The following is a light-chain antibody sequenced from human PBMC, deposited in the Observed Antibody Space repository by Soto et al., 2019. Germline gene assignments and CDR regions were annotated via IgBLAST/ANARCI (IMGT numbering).Light chain of an antibody. CDR3: ISYTGSSTSYV. J-gene: IGLJ1*01. Sequence: QSALTQPASVSGSPGQSITISCTGTSSDVGGYNYVSWYQHHPGKAPKLMIYEVSNRPSGVSSRFSGSKSGNTASLTISGLQAEDEADYYCISYTGSSTSYVFGSGTKLTVL. CDR2: EVS. V-gene: IGLV2-14*01. CDR1: SSDVGGYNY.